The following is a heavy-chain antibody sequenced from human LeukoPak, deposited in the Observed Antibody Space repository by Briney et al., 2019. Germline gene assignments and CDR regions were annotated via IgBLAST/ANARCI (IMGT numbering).Heavy chain of an antibody. Sequence: GGSLRLSCAASGFTFSSYEMNWVRQAPGKGLEWISYISASGTITHYADSVEGRFTISRDNAKNSLYLQMNSLRAEDTAVYYCARGSRYCSSTSCYTDTGDFDLWGRGTLVTVSS. V-gene: IGHV3-48*03. J-gene: IGHJ2*01. CDR3: ARGSRYCSSTSCYTDTGDFDL. CDR1: GFTFSSYE. D-gene: IGHD2-2*01. CDR2: ISASGTIT.